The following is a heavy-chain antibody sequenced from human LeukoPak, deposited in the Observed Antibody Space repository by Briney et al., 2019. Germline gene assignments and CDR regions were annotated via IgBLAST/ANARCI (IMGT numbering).Heavy chain of an antibody. D-gene: IGHD3-16*02. V-gene: IGHV3-23*01. CDR2: ISDSGGYT. CDR3: AKGGSYRSQPYFDY. CDR1: GLTFRTYA. J-gene: IGHJ4*02. Sequence: PGGSLRLSCAASGLTFRTYAMSWVRQAPGKGLEWVSSISDSGGYTFYADSVKGRLTISRDNSKNTVYLQMNSLRAEDTAVYYCAKGGSYRSQPYFDYWGQGTPVTVSS.